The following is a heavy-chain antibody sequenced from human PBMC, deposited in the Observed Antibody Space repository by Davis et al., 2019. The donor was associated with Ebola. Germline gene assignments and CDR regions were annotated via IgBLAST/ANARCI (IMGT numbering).Heavy chain of an antibody. J-gene: IGHJ2*01. CDR3: ARVRRPIYYGDYDWYFDL. CDR1: GYSISSGYY. CDR2: IYHSGST. D-gene: IGHD4-17*01. Sequence: SETLSLTCTVSGYSISSGYYWGWIRQPPGKGLEWIGSIYHSGSTYYNPSLKSRVTISVDTSKNPFSLKLSSVTAADTAVYYCARVRRPIYYGDYDWYFDLWGRGTLVTVSS. V-gene: IGHV4-38-2*02.